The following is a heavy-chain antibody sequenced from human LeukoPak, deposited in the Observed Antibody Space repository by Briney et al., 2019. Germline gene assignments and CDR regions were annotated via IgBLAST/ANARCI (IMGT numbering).Heavy chain of an antibody. CDR3: ARENYGSGGSYDY. CDR1: GGSISSGGYY. Sequence: SQTLSLTCTVSGGSISSGGYYWSWIRQHPGKGLEWIGYIYYSGSTYYNPSLKSRVTISVDTSKNQFSLKLSSVTAADTAVYYCARENYGSGGSYDYWGREPWSPSPQ. J-gene: IGHJ4*02. V-gene: IGHV4-31*03. D-gene: IGHD3-10*01. CDR2: IYYSGST.